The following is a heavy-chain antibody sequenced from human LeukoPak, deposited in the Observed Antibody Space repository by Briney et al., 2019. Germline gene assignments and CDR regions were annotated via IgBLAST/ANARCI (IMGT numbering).Heavy chain of an antibody. V-gene: IGHV3-30*18. D-gene: IGHD6-19*01. CDR3: AKGSLAGTPDYFDY. J-gene: IGHJ4*02. CDR2: ISYDGSNK. Sequence: GGSLRLSCAASGFTFSSYGMHWVRQAPGKGLEWVAVISYDGSNKYYADSVKGRFTISRDNSKNTLYLQMNSLRAEDTAVYYCAKGSLAGTPDYFDYWGQGTLVTVSS. CDR1: GFTFSSYG.